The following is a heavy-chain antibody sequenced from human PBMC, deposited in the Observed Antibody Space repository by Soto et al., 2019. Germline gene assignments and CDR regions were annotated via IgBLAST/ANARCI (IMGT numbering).Heavy chain of an antibody. CDR2: ISGSGGST. V-gene: IGHV3-23*01. CDR1: GFTFSSYA. CDR3: AKDLAGYGDYYYYYGMDV. D-gene: IGHD4-17*01. J-gene: IGHJ6*02. Sequence: GGSLRLSCAASGFTFSSYAMSWVRQAPGKGLEWVSAISGSGGSTYYADSVKGRFTISRDNSKNTLYLQMNSLRAEDTAVYYCAKDLAGYGDYYYYYGMDVWGQGTTVTVSS.